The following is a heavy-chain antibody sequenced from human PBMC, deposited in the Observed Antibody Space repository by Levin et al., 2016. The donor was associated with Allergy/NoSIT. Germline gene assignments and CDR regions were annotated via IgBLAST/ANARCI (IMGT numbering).Heavy chain of an antibody. CDR3: AKSMVRGVPRYYGMDV. CDR2: ISGSGGST. V-gene: IGHV3-23*01. J-gene: IGHJ6*02. Sequence: GSLRLSCAASGFTFSSYAMSWVRQAPGKGLEWVSAISGSGGSTYYADSVKGRFTISRDNSKNTLYLQMNSLRAEDTAVYYCAKSMVRGVPRYYGMDVWGQGTTVTVSS. D-gene: IGHD3-10*01. CDR1: GFTFSSYA.